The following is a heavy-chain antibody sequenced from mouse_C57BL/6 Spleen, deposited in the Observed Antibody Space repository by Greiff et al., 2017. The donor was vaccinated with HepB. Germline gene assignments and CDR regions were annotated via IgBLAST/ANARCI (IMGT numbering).Heavy chain of an antibody. Sequence: VQLQQSGAELARPGASVKMSCKASGYTFTSYTMHWVKQRPGQGLEWIGYINPSSGYTKYNQKFKDKATLTADKSSSTAYMQLSSLTSEDSAVYYCASAPMYYEYFDVWGTGTTVTVSS. CDR2: INPSSGYT. CDR3: ASAPMYYEYFDV. D-gene: IGHD2-4*01. CDR1: GYTFTSYT. J-gene: IGHJ1*03. V-gene: IGHV1-4*01.